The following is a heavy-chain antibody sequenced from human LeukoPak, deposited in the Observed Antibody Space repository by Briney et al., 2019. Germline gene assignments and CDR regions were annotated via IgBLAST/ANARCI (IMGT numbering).Heavy chain of an antibody. CDR1: GGSISSYY. J-gene: IGHJ4*02. Sequence: SEPLSLTCTVSGGSISSYYWSWIRQPPGKGLEWIGYIYYGGSTNYNPSLKSRVTISVDTSKNQFSLKLSSVTAADTAVYYCARDKKGASCYDYWGQGTLVTVSS. CDR2: IYYGGST. D-gene: IGHD2-2*01. V-gene: IGHV4-59*01. CDR3: ARDKKGASCYDY.